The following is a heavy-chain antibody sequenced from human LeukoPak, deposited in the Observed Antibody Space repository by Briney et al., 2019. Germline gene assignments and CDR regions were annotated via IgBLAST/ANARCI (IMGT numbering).Heavy chain of an antibody. CDR3: ARNPPLGGDY. CDR1: GFTFTGYY. J-gene: IGHJ4*02. V-gene: IGHV1-8*02. D-gene: IGHD2-15*01. Sequence: ASVKVSCKASGFTFTGYYIHWVRQAPGQGLEWMGWMNPNSGNTGYAQKFQGRVTMTRNTSISTAYMELSSLRSEDTAVYYCARNPPLGGDYWGQGTLVTVSS. CDR2: MNPNSGNT.